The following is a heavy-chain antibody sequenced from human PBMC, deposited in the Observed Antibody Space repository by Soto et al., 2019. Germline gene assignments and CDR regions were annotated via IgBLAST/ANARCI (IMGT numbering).Heavy chain of an antibody. CDR2: ITISGNYI. J-gene: IGHJ5*02. V-gene: IGHV3-21*01. D-gene: IGHD2-8*01. CDR1: GFAFQTYT. CDR3: AKVCVLRTNFRCFDL. Sequence: GGSLRLSCAASGFAFQTYTMEWLRQPPGKGLEWVSSITISGNYIYYADSVKGRLTISRDNGRNSVYLQMNSLRAEDTAVYYFAKVCVLRTNFRCFDLWGQGTLVTVSS.